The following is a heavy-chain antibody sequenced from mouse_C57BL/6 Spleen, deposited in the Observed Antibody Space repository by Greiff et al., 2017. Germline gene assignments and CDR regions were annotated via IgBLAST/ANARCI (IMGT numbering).Heavy chain of an antibody. D-gene: IGHD3-3*01. V-gene: IGHV1-64*01. CDR3: ARGEGWDSSWFAY. CDR1: GYTFTSYW. Sequence: VQLQQPGAELVKPGASVKLSCKASGYTFTSYWMHWVKQRPGQGLEWIGMIHPNSGSTNYNEKFKSKATLTVDKSSSTAYMQLSSLTSEDSAVYYCARGEGWDSSWFAYWSQGTLVTVSA. CDR2: IHPNSGST. J-gene: IGHJ3*01.